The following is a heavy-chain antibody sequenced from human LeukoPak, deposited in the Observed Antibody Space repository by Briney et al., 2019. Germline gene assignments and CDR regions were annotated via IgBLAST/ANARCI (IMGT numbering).Heavy chain of an antibody. CDR1: GGSISSYY. D-gene: IGHD3-16*01. Sequence: SETLSLTCTVSGGSISSYYWSWIRQAPGKGLEWIGFIYYSVDYSERTNYNPSLKSRVTISVDTSKNQFSLKLTSVTAADTAVYYCARVGLDSHYDMDVWGKGTTVTVSS. CDR3: ARVGLDSHYDMDV. V-gene: IGHV4-59*01. CDR2: IYYSVDYSERT. J-gene: IGHJ6*03.